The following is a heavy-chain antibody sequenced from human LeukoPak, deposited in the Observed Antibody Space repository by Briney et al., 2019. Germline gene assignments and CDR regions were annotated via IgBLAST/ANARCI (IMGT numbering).Heavy chain of an antibody. J-gene: IGHJ5*02. CDR3: ARGATDTTRWFDP. D-gene: IGHD1-7*01. CDR1: GFTFSSYG. Sequence: PGGSLGLSCAASGFTFSSYGMHWVRQAPGKGLEWVAFIRYDGSNKYYADSVKGRFTISRDNSKNTLYLQMNSLRAEDTAAYYCARGATDTTRWFDPWGQGTLVTVSS. CDR2: IRYDGSNK. V-gene: IGHV3-30*02.